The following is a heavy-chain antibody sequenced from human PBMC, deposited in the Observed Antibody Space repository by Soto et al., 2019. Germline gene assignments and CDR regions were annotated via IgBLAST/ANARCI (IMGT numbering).Heavy chain of an antibody. V-gene: IGHV3-23*01. CDR3: AEGPGEQQLVYYFDY. CDR1: GFTFSSYA. Sequence: EVQLLESGGGLVQPGGSLRLSCAASGFTFSSYAMSWVRQAPGKGLEWVSAISGSGGSTYYADSVKGRFTISRDNSKNTQYLQMTNLRAEDTAVYYCAEGPGEQQLVYYFDYWGQGTLVTVSS. D-gene: IGHD6-13*01. CDR2: ISGSGGST. J-gene: IGHJ4*02.